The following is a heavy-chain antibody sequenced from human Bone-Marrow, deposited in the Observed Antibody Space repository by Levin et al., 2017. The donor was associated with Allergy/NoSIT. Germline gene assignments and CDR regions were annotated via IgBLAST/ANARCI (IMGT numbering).Heavy chain of an antibody. CDR3: ARLQSPALSPPGAFDI. J-gene: IGHJ3*02. V-gene: IGHV1-18*01. CDR2: ISPYNYDT. Sequence: ASVKVSCKASGYTFSTYGITWVRQAPGQGLEWMGWISPYNYDTNYAQKLQDRVTMTTDTSTSTVYMERRSLRSDDTAVYYCARLQSPALSPPGAFDIWVQGTMVTVSS. D-gene: IGHD3-10*01. CDR1: GYTFSTYG.